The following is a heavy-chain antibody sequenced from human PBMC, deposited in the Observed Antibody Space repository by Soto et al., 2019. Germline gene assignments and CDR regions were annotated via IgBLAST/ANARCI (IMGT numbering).Heavy chain of an antibody. D-gene: IGHD4-4*01. CDR2: IYYSGST. CDR3: ARHNDYTMTLFDY. J-gene: IGHJ4*02. CDR1: GGSISSSSYY. Sequence: QLQLQESGPGLVKPSETLSLTCTVSGGSISSSSYYWGWIRQPPGKGLEWIGSIYYSGSTYYNPSLKSRVTISVDTSKNQFSLKPSSVTAADTAVYYCARHNDYTMTLFDYWGQGTLVTVSS. V-gene: IGHV4-39*01.